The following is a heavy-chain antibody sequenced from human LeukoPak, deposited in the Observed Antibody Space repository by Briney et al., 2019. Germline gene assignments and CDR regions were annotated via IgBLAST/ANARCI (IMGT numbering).Heavy chain of an antibody. J-gene: IGHJ4*02. D-gene: IGHD3-10*01. CDR1: GDSVSRNSAA. V-gene: IGHV6-1*01. Sequence: SQTLLLTCAISGDSVSRNSAAWNWIRQSPSRGLEWLGRTYYRSKWYNDYAVSVKSRISINPDTSKNQFSLQLNSVTPEDTAVYYCAREDYYGSGSRVDYWGQGALVTVSS. CDR2: TYYRSKWYN. CDR3: AREDYYGSGSRVDY.